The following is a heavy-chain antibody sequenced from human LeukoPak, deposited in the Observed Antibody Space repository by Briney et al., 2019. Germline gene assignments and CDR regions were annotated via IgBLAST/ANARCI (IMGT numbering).Heavy chain of an antibody. CDR2: IYYSGST. Sequence: SETLSLTCTVSGGSISSYHWSWIRQPPGKGLEWIGYIYYSGSTNYNPSLKSRVTISVDTSKNQFSLKLSSVTAADTAVYYCARDQGYSSSFDPWGQGTLVTVSS. V-gene: IGHV4-59*01. CDR1: GGSISSYH. J-gene: IGHJ5*02. CDR3: ARDQGYSSSFDP. D-gene: IGHD6-13*01.